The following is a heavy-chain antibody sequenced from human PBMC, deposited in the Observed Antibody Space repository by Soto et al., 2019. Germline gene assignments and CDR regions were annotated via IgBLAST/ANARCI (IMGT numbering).Heavy chain of an antibody. Sequence: GGSLRLSCAASGFTFSSYAMSWVRQAPGKGLEWVSAISGSGGSTYYADSVKGRFTISRDNSKNTLYLQMNSLRAEDTAVYYCAKDSMVRGEEGYYYGMDVWGQGTTVTVSS. J-gene: IGHJ6*02. CDR1: GFTFSSYA. D-gene: IGHD3-10*01. V-gene: IGHV3-23*01. CDR3: AKDSMVRGEEGYYYGMDV. CDR2: ISGSGGST.